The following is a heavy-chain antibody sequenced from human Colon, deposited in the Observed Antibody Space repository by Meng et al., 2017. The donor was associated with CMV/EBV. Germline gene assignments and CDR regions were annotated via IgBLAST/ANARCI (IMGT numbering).Heavy chain of an antibody. CDR2: ISSSGSTI. CDR1: GFTFSSYE. V-gene: IGHV3-48*03. Sequence: GESLKISCAASGFTFSSYEMNWVRQAPGKGLEWVSYISSSGSTIYYADSVKGRFTISRDNAKNSLYLQMNSLRAEDKAVYYCARDRRIAAVQRAFDYWGQGTLVTVSS. D-gene: IGHD6-13*01. J-gene: IGHJ4*02. CDR3: ARDRRIAAVQRAFDY.